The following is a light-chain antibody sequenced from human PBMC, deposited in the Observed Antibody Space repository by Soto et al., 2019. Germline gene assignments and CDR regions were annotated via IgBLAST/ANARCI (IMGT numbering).Light chain of an antibody. Sequence: EVVMTQSPATLSVSPGERATLSCWASQSVSNNLAWYQQKPGQAPRLLIYGASTRATGIPARFSGSGSGAEFTLTISSLQSEDFAVYCCQQYNNWPRTFGQGTKVEIK. V-gene: IGKV3-15*01. CDR3: QQYNNWPRT. CDR2: GAS. CDR1: QSVSNN. J-gene: IGKJ1*01.